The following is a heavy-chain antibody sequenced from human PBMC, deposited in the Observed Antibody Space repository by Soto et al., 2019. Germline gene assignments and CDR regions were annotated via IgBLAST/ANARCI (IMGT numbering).Heavy chain of an antibody. Sequence: QVQLVQSGAEVKKPGASVKVSCKASGYTFTSYGISWVRXXPXXGLEWMGWISAYNGNTNYXQKLQGRVTMTTDTSXXTAXXXXXXXXSXXXXVYXCARVLTAAGFDYWGQGTLVTVSS. J-gene: IGHJ4*02. V-gene: IGHV1-18*01. CDR1: GYTFTSYG. CDR3: ARVLTAAGFDY. D-gene: IGHD6-13*01. CDR2: ISAYNGNT.